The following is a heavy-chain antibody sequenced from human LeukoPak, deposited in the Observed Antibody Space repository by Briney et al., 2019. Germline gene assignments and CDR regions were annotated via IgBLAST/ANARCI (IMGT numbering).Heavy chain of an antibody. Sequence: SETLSLTCDVYGGSFSSYYWSWIRQPPGKGLEWIGEINHSGSTNYKSSLKSRATTSVDTSKNQFSLKLNSVTAADTAVYYCARAGFALAPHRGTPFDYWGQGTLVTVSS. D-gene: IGHD1-1*01. V-gene: IGHV4-34*01. J-gene: IGHJ4*02. CDR3: ARAGFALAPHRGTPFDY. CDR2: INHSGST. CDR1: GGSFSSYY.